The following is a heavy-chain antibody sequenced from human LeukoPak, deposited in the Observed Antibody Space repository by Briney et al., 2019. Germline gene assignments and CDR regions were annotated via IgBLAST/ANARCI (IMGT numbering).Heavy chain of an antibody. CDR3: AKDLKVQLELERNDAFDI. V-gene: IGHV3-23*01. CDR1: GFTFDDYA. Sequence: PGRSLRLSCAASGFTFDDYAMSWVRQAPGKGLEWVSAISGSGGSTYYADSVKGRFTISRDNSKNTLYLQMNSLRAEDTAVYYCAKDLKVQLELERNDAFDIWGQGTMVTVSS. CDR2: ISGSGGST. D-gene: IGHD1-1*01. J-gene: IGHJ3*02.